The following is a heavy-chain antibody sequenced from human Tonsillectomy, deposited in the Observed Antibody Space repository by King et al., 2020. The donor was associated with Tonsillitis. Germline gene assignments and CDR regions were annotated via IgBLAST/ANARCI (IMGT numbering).Heavy chain of an antibody. CDR3: ARDREHEYDGSDYYYYWYFDF. V-gene: IGHV3-30-3*01. CDR2: VSYDGSNK. J-gene: IGHJ2*01. D-gene: IGHD3-22*01. CDR1: GFTFSSYA. Sequence: VQLVESGGGVVQPGRSLRLSCAASGFTFSSYALHWVRQAPGKGLEWVAAVSYDGSNKFYADSVKGRFTISRDNPKNTLYLQMNTLRADDTAVYYCARDREHEYDGSDYYYYWYFDFWGRGTLVTVSS.